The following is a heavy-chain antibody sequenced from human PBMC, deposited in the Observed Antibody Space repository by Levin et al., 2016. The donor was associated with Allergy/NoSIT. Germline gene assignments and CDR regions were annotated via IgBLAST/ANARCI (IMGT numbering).Heavy chain of an antibody. J-gene: IGHJ3*02. CDR3: VTNRGAFDI. CDR2: ISYDGSNK. V-gene: IGHV3-30*14. CDR1: GFTLSNHA. Sequence: GESLKISCAASGFTLSNHAMHWVRQPPGKGLDWLAVISYDGSNKYYADSVKGRFTISRDNSKNTLYLQMNSLRPEDTAVYYCVTNRGAFDIWGQGTMVTVSS. D-gene: IGHD1-14*01.